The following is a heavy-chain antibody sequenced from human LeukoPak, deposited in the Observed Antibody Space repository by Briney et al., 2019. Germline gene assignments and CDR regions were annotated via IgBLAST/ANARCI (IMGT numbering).Heavy chain of an antibody. CDR1: GFTFSSYS. V-gene: IGHV3-21*01. CDR3: ARVRAAAGREPLDY. CDR2: ISSSSSYI. Sequence: GGSLRLSCAASGFTFSSYSMNWVRQAPGKGLEWVSSISSSSSYIYYADSVKGRFTISRDNAKNSLYLQMNSLGAEDTAVYYCARVRAAAGREPLDYWGQGTLVTVSS. D-gene: IGHD6-13*01. J-gene: IGHJ4*02.